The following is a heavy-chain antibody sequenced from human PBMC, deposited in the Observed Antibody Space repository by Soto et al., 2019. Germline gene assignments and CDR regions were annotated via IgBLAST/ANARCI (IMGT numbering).Heavy chain of an antibody. Sequence: EVQLVESGGGLVQPGGSLRLSCAASGFTFSSYDMHWVRQVAGKGLEWVSAIGVAGDTYYPDSVKGRFTISRENAKNSLYLQMNSLRAEDTAVYYCASGGWGSSWYEGGSRIDYWGHGTLVTVSS. CDR3: ASGGWGSSWYEGGSRIDY. CDR2: IGVAGDT. CDR1: GFTFSSYD. D-gene: IGHD6-13*01. V-gene: IGHV3-13*01. J-gene: IGHJ4*01.